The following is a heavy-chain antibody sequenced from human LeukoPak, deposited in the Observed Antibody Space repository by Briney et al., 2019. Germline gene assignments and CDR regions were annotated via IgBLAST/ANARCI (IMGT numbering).Heavy chain of an antibody. CDR3: AGVDTAMVTVDY. V-gene: IGHV4-31*03. CDR1: GGSISSGGYY. D-gene: IGHD5-18*01. J-gene: IGHJ4*02. CDR2: IYYSGST. Sequence: SQTPSLTCTVSGGSISSGGYYWSWIRQHPGKGLEWIGYIYYSGSTYYNPSLKSRVTISVDTSKNQFSLKLSSVTAADTAVYYCAGVDTAMVTVDYWGQGTLVTVSS.